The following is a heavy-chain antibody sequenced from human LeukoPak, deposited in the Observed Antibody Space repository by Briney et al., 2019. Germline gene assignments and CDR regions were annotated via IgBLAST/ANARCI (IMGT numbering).Heavy chain of an antibody. CDR2: IYYSGST. J-gene: IGHJ4*02. D-gene: IGHD5-12*01. CDR1: GGSMSSYY. V-gene: IGHV4-59*01. Sequence: SETLSLTCTVSGGSMSSYYWSWIRQPPGKGLEWIGYIYYSGSTKYNPSLKSRVTISVDTSKNQFSLKLSSVTAADTAVYYCARGVAGYGPYDYWGQGTLVTVSS. CDR3: ARGVAGYGPYDY.